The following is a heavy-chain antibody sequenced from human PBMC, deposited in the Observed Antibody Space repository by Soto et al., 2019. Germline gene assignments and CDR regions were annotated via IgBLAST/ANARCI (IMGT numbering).Heavy chain of an antibody. CDR3: AKEDDSNYSMFDY. J-gene: IGHJ4*02. CDR2: IRPYNGNT. V-gene: IGHV1-18*01. D-gene: IGHD4-4*01. CDR1: GYTFTSYG. Sequence: ASVKVSCKASGYTFTSYGISWVRQAPGQGLEWMGWIRPYNGNTNYAQKLQGRVTMTTDTSTSTAYMELRSLRSEDTAVYYCAKEDDSNYSMFDYWSQGTLVTFSA.